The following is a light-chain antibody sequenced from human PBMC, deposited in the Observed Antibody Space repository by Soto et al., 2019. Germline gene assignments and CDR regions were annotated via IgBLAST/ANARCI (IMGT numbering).Light chain of an antibody. CDR2: TAS. J-gene: IGKJ5*01. CDR3: QKYNSALT. Sequence: DIHMTQSPSSLSASIGDTVPITCRASQDISNYLAWYQQTPGKVPKLLIYTASTLQSGVPSRFSGSGSGTDFTLTISSLQPEDVATYYCQKYNSALTFGQGTRLEI. V-gene: IGKV1-27*01. CDR1: QDISNY.